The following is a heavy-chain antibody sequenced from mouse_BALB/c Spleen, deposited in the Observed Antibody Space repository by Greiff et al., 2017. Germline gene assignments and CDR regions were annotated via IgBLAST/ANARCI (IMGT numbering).Heavy chain of an antibody. CDR3: AIYYDYDGAFWFAY. J-gene: IGHJ3*01. CDR2: ISSGSSTI. V-gene: IGHV5-17*02. D-gene: IGHD2-4*01. CDR1: GFTFSSFG. Sequence: DVHLVESGGGLVQPGGSRKLSCAASGFTFSSFGMHWVRQAPEKGLEWVAYISSGSSTIYYADTVKGRFTISRDNPKNTLFLQMTSLRSEDTAMYYCAIYYDYDGAFWFAYWGQGTLVTVSA.